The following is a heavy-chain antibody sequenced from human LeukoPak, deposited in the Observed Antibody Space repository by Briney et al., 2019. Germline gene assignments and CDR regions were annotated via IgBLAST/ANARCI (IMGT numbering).Heavy chain of an antibody. D-gene: IGHD3-22*01. V-gene: IGHV4-4*07. CDR3: ARLKFYDSTGYSPGYYMDV. CDR2: IYGSGIT. J-gene: IGHJ6*03. Sequence: SETLSLTCTVSGGSIISNYWSWIRQSAGTGQDWIGRIYGSGITDYNPSLKSRVTMSLDTSRKQFSLRLTSVTAADTAVYYCARLKFYDSTGYSPGYYMDVWGKGTTVSVFS. CDR1: GGSIISNY.